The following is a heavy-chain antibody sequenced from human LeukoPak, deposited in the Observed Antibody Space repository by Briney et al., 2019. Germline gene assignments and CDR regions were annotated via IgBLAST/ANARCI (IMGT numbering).Heavy chain of an antibody. D-gene: IGHD3/OR15-3a*01. CDR2: IKSKTDGGTI. J-gene: IGHJ4*02. CDR3: TPPGLIDY. CDR1: GFTFSNAW. V-gene: IGHV3-15*01. Sequence: PGGSLRLSCAASGFTFSNAWMSWVRQAPGKGLEWVDRIKSKTDGGTIDYAAPVKGRFTISRGDSKNTLYLQMNSLKIEDTAVYYCTPPGLIDYWGQGTLVTVSS.